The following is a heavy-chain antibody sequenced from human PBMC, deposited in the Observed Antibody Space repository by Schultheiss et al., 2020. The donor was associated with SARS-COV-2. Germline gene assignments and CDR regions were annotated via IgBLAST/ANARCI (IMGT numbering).Heavy chain of an antibody. CDR2: TYFGGST. Sequence: SETLSLTCTVSGASISSGGYYWGWIRQLPGKGLEWIGYTYFGGSTYYNPSLTSRVTISVDTSKNQFSLKMSSVTAADTAVYYCASTSDIVVAVATTWGQGTLVTVSS. J-gene: IGHJ1*01. CDR1: GASISSGGYY. V-gene: IGHV4-31*03. CDR3: ASTSDIVVAVATT. D-gene: IGHD2-15*01.